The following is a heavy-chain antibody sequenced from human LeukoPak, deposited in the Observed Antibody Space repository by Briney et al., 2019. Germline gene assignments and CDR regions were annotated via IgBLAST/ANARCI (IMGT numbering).Heavy chain of an antibody. V-gene: IGHV3-21*06. CDR1: GFTFSSYN. CDR3: ARVGVCSTTSCDGGIDY. J-gene: IGHJ4*02. D-gene: IGHD2-2*01. Sequence: PGGSLRLSCAASGFTFSSYNMKWVRQAPGKGLEWVSFISTTSNYKYYAASVKGRFTISRDNAKNSLYLQMNSLRGEDAALYYCARVGVCSTTSCDGGIDYWGQGTLVTVSS. CDR2: ISTTSNYK.